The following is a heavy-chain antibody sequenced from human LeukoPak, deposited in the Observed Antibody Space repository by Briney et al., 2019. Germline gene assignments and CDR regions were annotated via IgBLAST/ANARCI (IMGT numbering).Heavy chain of an antibody. J-gene: IGHJ5*02. CDR1: GFTFSSYA. CDR3: VKARTGSGSSAFDP. CDR2: ISSNGGST. V-gene: IGHV3-64D*06. D-gene: IGHD3-10*01. Sequence: GGSLRLSCSASGFTFSSYAMNWVRQAPGKGLEYVSAISSNGGSTYYADSVKGRFTISRDNSKNTLYLQMSSLRAEDTAVYYCVKARTGSGSSAFDPWGQGTLVTVSS.